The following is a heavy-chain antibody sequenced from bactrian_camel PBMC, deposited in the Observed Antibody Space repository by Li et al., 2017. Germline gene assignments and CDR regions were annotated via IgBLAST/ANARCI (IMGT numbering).Heavy chain of an antibody. V-gene: IGHV3S53*01. J-gene: IGHJ4*01. CDR2: IDSDGLA. CDR1: GYRYSTYC. Sequence: VQLVESGGGSVQAGESLRLSSVVSGYRYSTYCMGWFRQAPGKEREGVAVIDSDGLAKYADSVKGRFTISQDNAKNTLYLQMNSLKPEDTAMYYCAADVQLSPIEFNMIRTANYWGQGTQVTVS. CDR3: AADVQLSPIEFNMIRTANY. D-gene: IGHD3*01.